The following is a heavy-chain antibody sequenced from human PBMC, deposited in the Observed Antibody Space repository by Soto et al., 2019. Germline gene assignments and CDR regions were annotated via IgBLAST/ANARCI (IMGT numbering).Heavy chain of an antibody. V-gene: IGHV3-72*01. CDR2: LKNTPIHHLP. CDR1: GFTLSDYY. J-gene: IGHJ3*01. Sequence: RLVESGGDLVQPGGSLRLSCAASGFTLSDYYIDWFRLPPGWGLELVARLKNTPIHHLPEYTAAVKGRFFMSRDDSKNLAYLQENSLRGEDTAMYFCARVKFHLSDTAGIDDGHDVWGPGTMVVVSS. CDR3: ARVKFHLSDTAGIDDGHDV. D-gene: IGHD1-1*01.